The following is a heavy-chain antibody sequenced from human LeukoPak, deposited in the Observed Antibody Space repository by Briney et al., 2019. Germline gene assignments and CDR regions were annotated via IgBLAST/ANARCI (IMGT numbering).Heavy chain of an antibody. D-gene: IGHD5-24*01. Sequence: SETLSLTCSVSGGSISSYYWSWIRQPAGKGLEWIGRIYPSGSTNYNPSLKSRVTISVDTSKNQFSLKLSSVTAADTAVYHCARVSSRDSRFDPWGQGTLVTVSS. CDR2: IYPSGST. J-gene: IGHJ5*02. V-gene: IGHV4-4*07. CDR3: ARVSSRDSRFDP. CDR1: GGSISSYY.